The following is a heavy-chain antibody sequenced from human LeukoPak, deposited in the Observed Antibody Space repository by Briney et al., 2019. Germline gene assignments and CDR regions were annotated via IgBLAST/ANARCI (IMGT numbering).Heavy chain of an antibody. J-gene: IGHJ3*02. V-gene: IGHV3-21*01. CDR1: GFTFSSYS. CDR2: ISSSSSYI. CDR3: ARSHPDAFDI. Sequence: GGSLRPSRAASGFTFSSYSMNWVRQAPGKGLEWVSSISSSSSYIYYADSVKGRFTISRDNAKNSLYLQMNSLRAEDTAVYYCARSHPDAFDIWGQGTMVTVSS.